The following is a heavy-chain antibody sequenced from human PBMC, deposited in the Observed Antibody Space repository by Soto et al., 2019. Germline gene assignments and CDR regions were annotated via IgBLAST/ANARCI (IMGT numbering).Heavy chain of an antibody. D-gene: IGHD2-15*01. V-gene: IGHV3-7*03. J-gene: IGHJ3*02. CDR3: ARPEDCSGGSCYGDDAFDI. Sequence: GGSLRLSCAASGFTFSNYWMYWVRQAPGKGLEWVANIQEDGREKNYVDSVKGRFTISRDNAKNSLYLQMNSLRAEDTAVYYWARPEDCSGGSCYGDDAFDIWGQGTMVTVSS. CDR2: IQEDGREK. CDR1: GFTFSNYW.